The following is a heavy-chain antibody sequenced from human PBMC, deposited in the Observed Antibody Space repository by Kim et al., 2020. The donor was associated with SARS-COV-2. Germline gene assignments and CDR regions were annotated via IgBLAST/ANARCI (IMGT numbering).Heavy chain of an antibody. CDR2: IKQHGSEK. Sequence: GGSLRLSCTASGFSFSSYWMSWVRQAPGKGLEWVANIKQHGSEKSYVDSVKGRFTISRDDAKNSLSLQMNSLRAEDTAVYYCAREYWESGGMDVWGQGTTVIVSS. D-gene: IGHD2-8*02. CDR1: GFSFSSYW. J-gene: IGHJ6*02. CDR3: AREYWESGGMDV. V-gene: IGHV3-7*01.